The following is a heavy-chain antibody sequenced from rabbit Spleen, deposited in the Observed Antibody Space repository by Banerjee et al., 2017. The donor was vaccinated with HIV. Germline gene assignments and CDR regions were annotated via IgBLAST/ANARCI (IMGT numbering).Heavy chain of an antibody. J-gene: IGHJ3*01. CDR3: ARDLDGVIGWNFGW. V-gene: IGHV1S40*01. D-gene: IGHD4-1*01. Sequence: QSLEESGGDLVKPGASLSLTCTASGVSFSSSSYMCWVRQAPGKGLEWIACIAGSSGGFAYSATWAKGRFTCSKTSSTTVTLQMTSLTVADTATYFCARDLDGVIGWNFGWWGQGTLVTVS. CDR1: GVSFSSSSY. CDR2: IAGSSGGFA.